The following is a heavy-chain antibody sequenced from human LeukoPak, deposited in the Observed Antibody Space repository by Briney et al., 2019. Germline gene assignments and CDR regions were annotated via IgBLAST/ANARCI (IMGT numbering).Heavy chain of an antibody. CDR3: ARAGYDFWSGPNFWYYYMDV. CDR1: GGSISNYC. J-gene: IGHJ6*03. CDR2: IYSSGTT. Sequence: TSETLSLTCTVSGGSISNYCWIWIRQPAGKGLEWIGHIYSSGTTNYNPSLKSRLTMSVDTSKNQFSLKLSSVTAADTAVYYCARAGYDFWSGPNFWYYYMDVWGKGTTVTVSS. V-gene: IGHV4-4*07. D-gene: IGHD3-3*01.